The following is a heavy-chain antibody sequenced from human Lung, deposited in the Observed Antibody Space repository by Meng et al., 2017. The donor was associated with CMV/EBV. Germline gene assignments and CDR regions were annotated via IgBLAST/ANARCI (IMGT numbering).Heavy chain of an antibody. J-gene: IGHJ6*01. D-gene: IGHD1/OR15-1a*01. V-gene: IGHV3-48*03. CDR1: GFTFDNYE. CDR2: INKNGFNI. Sequence: SLKISXAASGFTFDNYEMNWVRQAPGKGLEWISYINKNGFNIEYADSVKGRFTISRDNAKNSLFLQLDSLRADDTAVYYCARNTLSYYGMDLWGQRPTVTLSS. CDR3: ARNTLSYYGMDL.